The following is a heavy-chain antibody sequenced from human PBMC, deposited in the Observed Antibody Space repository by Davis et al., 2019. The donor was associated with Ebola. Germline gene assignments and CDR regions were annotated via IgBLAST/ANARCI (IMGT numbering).Heavy chain of an antibody. CDR2: INSDGSST. J-gene: IGHJ4*02. V-gene: IGHV3-53*01. Sequence: GESLKISCAASGFTVSSNYMSWVRQAPGKGLVWVSRINSDGSSTSYADSVKGRFTISRDNSKNTLYLQMNSLRAEDTAVYYCAGNYDILTGTPFDYWGQGTLVTVSS. CDR3: AGNYDILTGTPFDY. CDR1: GFTVSSNY. D-gene: IGHD3-9*01.